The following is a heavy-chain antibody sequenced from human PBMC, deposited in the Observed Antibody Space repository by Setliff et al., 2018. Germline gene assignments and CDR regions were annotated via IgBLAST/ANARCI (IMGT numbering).Heavy chain of an antibody. CDR1: GDSISSRRNY. Sequence: PSETLSLTCSVSGDSISSRRNYWGWFRQPAGKELEWIGQIYTSWSTNYNPSLKSRVTISLDTSKNQFSLSLTSVTAEDTAAYYCARMSGFQYIDVWDKGTTVTVSS. J-gene: IGHJ6*03. CDR2: IYTSWST. V-gene: IGHV4-61*09. CDR3: ARMSGFQYIDV. D-gene: IGHD3-3*01.